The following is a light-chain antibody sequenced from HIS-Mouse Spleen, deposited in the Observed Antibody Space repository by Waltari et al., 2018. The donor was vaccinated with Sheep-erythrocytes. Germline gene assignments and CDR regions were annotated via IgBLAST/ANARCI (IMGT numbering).Light chain of an antibody. J-gene: IGLJ3*02. V-gene: IGLV2-14*01. CDR1: SRDVGGYNY. Sequence: QSALTQPASVSGSPGQSITISCTGPSRDVGGYNYFSWYQQHPGKAPKLMIYEVSNRPSGVSNRFSGSKSGNTASLTISGLQAEDEADYYCSSYAGSNNWVFGGGTKLTVL. CDR3: SSYAGSNNWV. CDR2: EVS.